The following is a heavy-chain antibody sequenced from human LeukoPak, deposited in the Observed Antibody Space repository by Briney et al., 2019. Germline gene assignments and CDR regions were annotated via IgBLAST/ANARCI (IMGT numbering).Heavy chain of an antibody. J-gene: IGHJ4*02. Sequence: SETLSLTCAVYGGSFSGYYWSWIRQPPGKGLEWIGEINHSGSTNYNPSLKSRVTISVDTSKNQFSLKLSSVTAADTAVYYCARASYYYDSSGYHLPLYYFDYWGQGTLVTVSS. CDR2: INHSGST. V-gene: IGHV4-34*01. D-gene: IGHD3-22*01. CDR3: ARASYYYDSSGYHLPLYYFDY. CDR1: GGSFSGYY.